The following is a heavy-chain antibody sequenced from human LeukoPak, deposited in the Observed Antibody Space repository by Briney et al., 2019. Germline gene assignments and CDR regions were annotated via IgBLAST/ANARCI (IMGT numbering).Heavy chain of an antibody. V-gene: IGHV4-4*02. J-gene: IGHJ5*02. Sequence: PSETLSLTCAVSGGSISSSNWWSWVRPPPGKGLEWIGEIYHSGSTNYNPSLKSRVTISVDKSKNQFSLKLSSVTAADTAVYYCAVPDYGSGSLDPWGQGTLVTVSS. CDR2: IYHSGST. CDR1: GGSISSSNW. D-gene: IGHD3-10*01. CDR3: AVPDYGSGSLDP.